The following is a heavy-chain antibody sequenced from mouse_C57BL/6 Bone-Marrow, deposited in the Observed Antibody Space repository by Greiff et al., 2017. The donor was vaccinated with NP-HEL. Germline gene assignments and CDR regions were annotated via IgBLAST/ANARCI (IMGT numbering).Heavy chain of an antibody. CDR1: GFTFSDYY. V-gene: IGHV5-12*01. Sequence: DVKLVESGGGLVQPGGSLKLSCAASGFTFSDYYMYWVRQTPEKRLEWVAYISNGGGSTYYPDTVKGRFTISRDNAKNTLYLQMSRLKSEDTAMYYCARYYYGSSFFAYWGQGTLVTVSA. D-gene: IGHD1-1*01. CDR2: ISNGGGST. CDR3: ARYYYGSSFFAY. J-gene: IGHJ3*01.